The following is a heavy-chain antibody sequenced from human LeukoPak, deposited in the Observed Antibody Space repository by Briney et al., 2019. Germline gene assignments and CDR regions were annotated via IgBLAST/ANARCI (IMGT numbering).Heavy chain of an antibody. J-gene: IGHJ4*02. CDR2: ISYSGSN. D-gene: IGHD1-14*01. CDR3: ASGGNPDYSDC. V-gene: IGHV4-59*08. CDR1: GGSTSNYY. Sequence: SETRSLTCTVSGGSTSNYYWTWTRQPPGKGLEWIGYISYSGSNNYNPSLKTRLIIPVDTSKNQFSLNLYFLTAADTAVYYCASGGNPDYSDCWGQGDLLTVSS.